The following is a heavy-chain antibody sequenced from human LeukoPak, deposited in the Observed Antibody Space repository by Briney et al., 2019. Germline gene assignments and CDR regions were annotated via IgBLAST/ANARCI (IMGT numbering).Heavy chain of an antibody. D-gene: IGHD4-23*01. CDR1: GGSISRYY. CDR3: ARGDYYDGGGRNWFDL. CDR2: IHTNGTT. V-gene: IGHV4-4*07. Sequence: SETLSLTCTVSGGSISRYYWSFVRQSAGKGLEWIGRIHTNGTTWYNASLESRVTMSIDASKNQFSLSLTSVTAAHTAVYYCARGDYYDGGGRNWFDLWGQGTLVTVSS. J-gene: IGHJ5*02.